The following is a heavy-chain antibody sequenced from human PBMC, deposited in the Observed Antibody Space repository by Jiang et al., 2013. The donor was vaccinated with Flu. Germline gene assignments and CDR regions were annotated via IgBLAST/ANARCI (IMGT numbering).Heavy chain of an antibody. J-gene: IGHJ5*02. CDR1: DYNFINYW. CDR3: ARHGIEAAGTEEYFDP. V-gene: IGHV5-51*01. Sequence: GAEVKKPGESLRISCKASDYNFINYWIGWVRQMPGKGLEWIGIIFPGDSDTRYSPSFQGQVTISVDKSISTAYLQWSSLKASDSAMYYCARHGIEAAGTEEYFDPWGQGTLVTVSS. D-gene: IGHD6-13*01. CDR2: IFPGDSDT.